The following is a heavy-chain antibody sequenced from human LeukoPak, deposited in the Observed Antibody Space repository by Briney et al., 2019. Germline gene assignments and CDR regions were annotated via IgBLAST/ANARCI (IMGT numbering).Heavy chain of an antibody. CDR1: GGSISSGSYY. V-gene: IGHV4-61*02. CDR3: ARAVAATVYDAFDI. Sequence: SETLSLTCTVSGGSISSGSYYWSWIRQPAGKGLEWIGRIYTSGSTNYNPSLKSRVTISVDTSKNQFSLKLSSVTAADTAVYYCARAVAATVYDAFDIWGQGTMVTVSS. D-gene: IGHD6-13*01. CDR2: IYTSGST. J-gene: IGHJ3*02.